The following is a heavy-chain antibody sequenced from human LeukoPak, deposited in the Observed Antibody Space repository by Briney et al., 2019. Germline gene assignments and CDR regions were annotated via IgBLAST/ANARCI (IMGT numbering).Heavy chain of an antibody. CDR3: AKEGQQLAAPIFDY. D-gene: IGHD6-13*01. J-gene: IGHJ4*02. CDR1: GFTFSSYG. V-gene: IGHV3-30*18. Sequence: GESLRLSCAASGFTFSSYGMHWVRQAPGKGLEWVAVISYDGSNKYYADSVKGRFTISRDNSKNTLFLQMNSLRAEDTAVYYCAKEGQQLAAPIFDYWGQGTLVTVSS. CDR2: ISYDGSNK.